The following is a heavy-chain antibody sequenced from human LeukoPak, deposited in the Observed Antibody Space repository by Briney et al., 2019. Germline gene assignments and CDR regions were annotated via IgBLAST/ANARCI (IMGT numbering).Heavy chain of an antibody. CDR1: GGSISSYY. J-gene: IGHJ3*02. CDR2: IYYSGST. Sequence: PSETLSLTCTVSGGSISSYYWSWIRQPPGKGLEWIGYIYYSGSTNYNPSLKSRVTISVDTSKNQFSLKLSSVTAADTAVYYCARDARSGSYHAFDIWGQGTMVTVSS. CDR3: ARDARSGSYHAFDI. D-gene: IGHD1-26*01. V-gene: IGHV4-59*01.